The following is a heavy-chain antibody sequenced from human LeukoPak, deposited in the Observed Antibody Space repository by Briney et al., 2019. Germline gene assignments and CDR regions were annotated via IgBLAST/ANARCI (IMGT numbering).Heavy chain of an antibody. CDR3: VKGPPTGKGLGSYYFDY. Sequence: GGSLRLSCSASGFTFSSYAMHWVRQAPGNGLEYVSAISSNGGSTYYADSVKGRFTISRDNSKNTLYLQMSSLRAEDTAVYYCVKGPPTGKGLGSYYFDYWGQGTLVTVSS. J-gene: IGHJ4*02. D-gene: IGHD4-17*01. V-gene: IGHV3-64D*06. CDR1: GFTFSSYA. CDR2: ISSNGGST.